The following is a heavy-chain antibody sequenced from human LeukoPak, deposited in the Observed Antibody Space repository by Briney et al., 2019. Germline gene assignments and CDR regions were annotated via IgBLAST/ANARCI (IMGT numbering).Heavy chain of an antibody. J-gene: IGHJ4*02. CDR2: ISGGGSTI. CDR1: GFTFSSYT. Sequence: GGSLRLSCAASGFTFSSYTMNWVRQAPGKGLEWISYISGGGSTIYYADSVKGRFTISRDSAKNSLFLQMNSLRADDTAVYYCARTSGLRFLEWLSGFDYWGQGALVTVSS. CDR3: ARTSGLRFLEWLSGFDY. D-gene: IGHD3-3*01. V-gene: IGHV3-48*01.